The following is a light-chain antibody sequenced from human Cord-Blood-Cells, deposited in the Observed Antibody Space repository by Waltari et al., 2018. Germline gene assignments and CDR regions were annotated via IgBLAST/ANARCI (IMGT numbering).Light chain of an antibody. CDR2: KDS. CDR3: QSADSSGTYKV. V-gene: IGLV3-25*03. Sequence: ELTQPPSVSVSPGQTARITCSGDALPKQYAYWYQQKPGQAPVLVIYKDSERPSGIPERFSGSSSGTTVTLTISGVQPEDEADYYCQSADSSGTYKVFGGGTKLTVL. J-gene: IGLJ3*02. CDR1: ALPKQY.